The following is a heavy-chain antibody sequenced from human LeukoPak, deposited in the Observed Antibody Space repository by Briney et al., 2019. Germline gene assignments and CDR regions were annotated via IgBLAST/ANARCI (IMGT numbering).Heavy chain of an antibody. CDR2: IVVGSGST. CDR3: AAGRYFDLVDY. Sequence: GASVKVSCKASGFTFTSSAMQWVRQSRGQRLEWIGWIVVGSGSTNYAQKFQERVTITRDMSTSTAYMELSSLRSEDTAVYYCAAGRYFDLVDYWGQGTLVTVSS. J-gene: IGHJ4*02. V-gene: IGHV1-58*02. D-gene: IGHD3-9*01. CDR1: GFTFTSSA.